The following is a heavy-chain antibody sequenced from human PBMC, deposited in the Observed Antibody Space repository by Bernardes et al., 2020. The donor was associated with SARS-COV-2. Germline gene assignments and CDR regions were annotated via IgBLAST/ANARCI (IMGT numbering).Heavy chain of an antibody. CDR3: AGGDYPQGGDY. V-gene: IGHV3-7*03. D-gene: IGHD4-17*01. J-gene: IGHJ4*02. CDR2: INHDGSGK. Sequence: GGSLRLSCEGSGFNSINWMSWVRQAPGKGLEWVANINHDGSGKYYVDSVKGRFTISRDTAGNSVYLQMNSLRADDTAVYYCAGGDYPQGGDYWGQGTLVTVAS. CDR1: GFNSINW.